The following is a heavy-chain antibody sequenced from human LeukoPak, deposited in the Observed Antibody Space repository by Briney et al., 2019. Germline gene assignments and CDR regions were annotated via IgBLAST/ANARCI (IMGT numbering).Heavy chain of an antibody. D-gene: IGHD3-10*01. Sequence: GGSLRLSCAASGFTFSDYYMSWIRQAPGKGVEGVSYISSSGSTIYYADSVKGRFTISRDNAKNSLYLQMNSLRAEDTAVYYWARAGSRLLWFGEFYFDYWGQGTLVTVSS. V-gene: IGHV3-11*01. J-gene: IGHJ4*02. CDR1: GFTFSDYY. CDR2: ISSSGSTI. CDR3: ARAGSRLLWFGEFYFDY.